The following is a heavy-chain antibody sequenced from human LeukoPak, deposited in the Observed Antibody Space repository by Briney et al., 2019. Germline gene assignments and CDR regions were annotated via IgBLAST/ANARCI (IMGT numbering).Heavy chain of an antibody. CDR2: IHSSVST. CDR3: AREARRYCTSTTCYMDFFFDY. D-gene: IGHD2-2*02. CDR1: GGPVSDNH. J-gene: IGHJ4*02. V-gene: IGHV4-4*07. Sequence: SETLSLTCDLSGGPVSDNHWRWIRLAPGKGMEWIGRIHSSVSTSYNPSRKSRFTWSIDTSKNEFALKLTSMTAADTAVYYCAREARRYCTSTTCYMDFFFDYWGQGTLVTVSS.